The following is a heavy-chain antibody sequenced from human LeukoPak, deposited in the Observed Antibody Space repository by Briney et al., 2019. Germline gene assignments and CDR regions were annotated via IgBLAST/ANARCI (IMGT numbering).Heavy chain of an antibody. Sequence: ASVKVSCKASGGTFSSYTISWMRQAPGPGLEWMGRIIPILGIANYAQKFQGRVTITADKSTSTAYMELCSLRSEDTAVYYCARARSCGGDCYSDDYWGQGTLVTVSS. V-gene: IGHV1-69*02. CDR2: IIPILGIA. CDR1: GGTFSSYT. D-gene: IGHD2-21*02. CDR3: ARARSCGGDCYSDDY. J-gene: IGHJ4*02.